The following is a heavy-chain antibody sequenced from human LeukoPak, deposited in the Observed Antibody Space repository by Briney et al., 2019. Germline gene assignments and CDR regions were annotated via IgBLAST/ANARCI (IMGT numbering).Heavy chain of an antibody. CDR1: GFTFSSYG. V-gene: IGHV3-48*01. D-gene: IGHD2/OR15-2a*01. CDR2: IGSSGSTI. J-gene: IGHJ4*02. CDR3: ARVFYGPNYFDY. Sequence: GGSLRLSCAASGFTFSSYGMIWVRQAPGKGLEWISYIGSSGSTIYYADSVKGRFTISRDNAKNSLYLQMNSLRAEDTAVYYCARVFYGPNYFDYWGQGTLVTVSS.